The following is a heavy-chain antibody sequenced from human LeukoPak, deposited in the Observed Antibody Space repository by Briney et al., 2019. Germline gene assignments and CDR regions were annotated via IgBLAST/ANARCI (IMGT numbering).Heavy chain of an antibody. Sequence: RAGGSLRLSCAASGFTVSSNYMSWVRQAPGKGLEWVSVIYSGGSTYYADSVKGRFTISRDNSKNTLYLQIDSLRAEDTAVYYCARASGQLGFFDYWGQGTLVTVSS. CDR2: IYSGGST. CDR1: GFTVSSNY. V-gene: IGHV3-66*02. CDR3: ARASGQLGFFDY. J-gene: IGHJ4*02. D-gene: IGHD3-10*01.